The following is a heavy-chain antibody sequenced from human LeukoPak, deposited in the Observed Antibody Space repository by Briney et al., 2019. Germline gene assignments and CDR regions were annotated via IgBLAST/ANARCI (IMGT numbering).Heavy chain of an antibody. CDR2: IYYSGST. V-gene: IGHV4-59*01. CDR3: ARGLRSRDGYNYDYFDD. D-gene: IGHD5-24*01. J-gene: IGHJ4*02. CDR1: GGSISSYY. Sequence: SETLSLTCIVSGGSISSYYWSWIRQPPGKGLEWIGYIYYSGSTNYNPSLKSRVTISVDTSKNQFSLKLSSVTAADTAVYYCARGLRSRDGYNYDYFDDWGQGTLVTVSS.